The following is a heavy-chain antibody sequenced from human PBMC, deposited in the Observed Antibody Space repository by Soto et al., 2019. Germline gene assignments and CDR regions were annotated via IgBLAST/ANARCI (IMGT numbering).Heavy chain of an antibody. J-gene: IGHJ6*02. CDR3: ARNTRGIEANYYYGMDV. CDR2: ISAYNGNT. D-gene: IGHD3-16*01. V-gene: IGHV1-18*01. CDR1: GYTFTSYG. Sequence: SVKVSCKASGYTFTSYGISWVRQAPGQGLEWMGWISAYNGNTNYAQKLQGRVTMNTDTSTSTAYMELRSLRSDDTAVYYCARNTRGIEANYYYGMDVWGQGTTVTVSS.